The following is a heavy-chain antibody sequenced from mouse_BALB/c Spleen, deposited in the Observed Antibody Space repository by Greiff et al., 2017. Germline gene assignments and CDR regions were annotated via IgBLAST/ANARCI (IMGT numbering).Heavy chain of an antibody. Sequence: QVQLKESGPGLVAPSQSLSITCTVSGFSLTSYGVHWVRQPPGKGLEWLGVIWAGGSTNYNSALMSRLSISKDNSKSQVFLKMNSLQTDDTAMYYCARDRYDGWFADWGQGTLVTVSA. J-gene: IGHJ3*01. CDR3: ARDRYDGWFAD. CDR2: IWAGGST. V-gene: IGHV2-9*02. CDR1: GFSLTSYG. D-gene: IGHD2-14*01.